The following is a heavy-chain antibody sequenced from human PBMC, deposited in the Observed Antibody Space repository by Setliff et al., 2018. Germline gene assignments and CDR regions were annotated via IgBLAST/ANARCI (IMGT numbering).Heavy chain of an antibody. CDR2: IRYDGSNK. Sequence: GGSLRLSCAASGFRFSSFGMHWVRQAPGKGLEWVAFIRYDGSNKCYGDSVKGRFTISRDNSKNTLYLHMNSLRTEDTAVYHCAKEASALYSYGYSPLDSWGQGTLVTVSS. J-gene: IGHJ4*02. CDR1: GFRFSSFG. CDR3: AKEASALYSYGYSPLDS. V-gene: IGHV3-30*02. D-gene: IGHD5-18*01.